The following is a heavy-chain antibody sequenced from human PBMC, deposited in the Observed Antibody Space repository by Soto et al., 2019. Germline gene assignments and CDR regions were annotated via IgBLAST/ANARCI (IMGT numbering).Heavy chain of an antibody. CDR3: VRYSRTLGWFFDL. V-gene: IGHV3-73*01. J-gene: IGHJ2*01. CDR1: GFTFSGSA. Sequence: PGGSLRLSCAASGFTFSGSAIHWVRQASGKGLEWVGRIRSKANSYATEYAASVKGRFTISRDDSKKTTYLQMSNLNTEDTAVYYCVRYSRTLGWFFDLWGRGTLVTVSS. CDR2: IRSKANSYAT. D-gene: IGHD2-21*01.